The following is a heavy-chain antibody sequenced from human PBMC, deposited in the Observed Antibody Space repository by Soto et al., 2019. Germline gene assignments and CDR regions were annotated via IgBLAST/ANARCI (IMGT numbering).Heavy chain of an antibody. Sequence: SETLSLTCTVSGGSISSSSYYWGWIRQPPGKGLEWIGRIYYTGIANYNPSLESRVAFSVDKSKNQFSLSLTSVTAADTAVYYCVSKLGPYYYGLDVWGQGTTVTVSS. CDR2: IYYTGIA. V-gene: IGHV4-39*07. CDR3: VSKLGPYYYGLDV. D-gene: IGHD3-16*01. J-gene: IGHJ6*02. CDR1: GGSISSSSYY.